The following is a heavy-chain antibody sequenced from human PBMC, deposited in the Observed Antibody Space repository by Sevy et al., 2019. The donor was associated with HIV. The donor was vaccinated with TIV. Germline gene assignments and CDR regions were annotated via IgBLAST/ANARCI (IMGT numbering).Heavy chain of an antibody. CDR3: ARDRAYSALDH. V-gene: IGHV3-7*01. CDR2: INEDGGRL. CDR1: GFTFSDSW. Sequence: GGSLRLSCVASGFTFSDSWMTWVRQAPGKGLERIAFINEDGGRLGYVDSVRGRFTISRENTKNSLYLQMNSLRAEDTAVYFCARDRAYSALDHWGQGTLVTVSS. J-gene: IGHJ5*02. D-gene: IGHD5-18*01.